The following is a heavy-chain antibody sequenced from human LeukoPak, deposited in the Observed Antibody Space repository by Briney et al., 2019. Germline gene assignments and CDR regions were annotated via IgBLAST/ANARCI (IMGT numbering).Heavy chain of an antibody. CDR1: GGTFSSYA. CDR2: ITPIFDTT. CDR3: AREGSSDTAVH. D-gene: IGHD5-18*01. J-gene: IGHJ1*01. V-gene: IGHV1-69*05. Sequence: SVRVSCKASGGTFSSYAISWVRQAPGHGREWMEKITPIFDTTIYAQKFQGRLTITTGESTSTAYMELSSLISEDAAVYYCAREGSSDTAVHWGQGTLVTVSS.